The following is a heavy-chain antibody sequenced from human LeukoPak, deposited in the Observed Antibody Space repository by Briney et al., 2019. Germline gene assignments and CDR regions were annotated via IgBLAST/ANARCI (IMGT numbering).Heavy chain of an antibody. Sequence: ASVKVSCKASGYTFTSYGISWVRQAPGQGLEWMGWISAYNGNTNYAQKLQGRVTMTTDTSTSTAYMELRSLRSDDTAVYYCARVVDIAVAGSFDYWGQGTLVTVSS. V-gene: IGHV1-18*01. CDR1: GYTFTSYG. J-gene: IGHJ4*02. CDR3: ARVVDIAVAGSFDY. D-gene: IGHD6-19*01. CDR2: ISAYNGNT.